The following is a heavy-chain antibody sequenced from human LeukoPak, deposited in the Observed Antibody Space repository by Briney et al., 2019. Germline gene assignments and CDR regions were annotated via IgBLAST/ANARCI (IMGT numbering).Heavy chain of an antibody. CDR3: AREDSGPRRDY. Sequence: SETLSLTCTVYGGSISSYYWSWIRQHAGKGLEWIGRIYTSGSTNYNPSLKSRVTISVDTSKNQFSLKLSSVTAADPAVYYCAREDSGPRRDYWGQGTLVTVSS. D-gene: IGHD5-12*01. J-gene: IGHJ4*02. V-gene: IGHV4-4*07. CDR1: GGSISSYY. CDR2: IYTSGST.